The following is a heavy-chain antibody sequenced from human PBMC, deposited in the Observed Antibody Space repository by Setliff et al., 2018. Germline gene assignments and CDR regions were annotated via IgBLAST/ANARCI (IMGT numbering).Heavy chain of an antibody. D-gene: IGHD2-21*02. CDR1: GFTVSSFS. CDR3: AKANAMVVTSHSYGLDV. CDR2: LSDDGSNE. J-gene: IGHJ6*02. V-gene: IGHV3-30*18. Sequence: PGGSLRLSCAASGFTVSSFSMHWVRQAPVKGLDWVATLSDDGSNEFYADSVKGRFTVSRDNPSNTLYLQMNSLRPQDTAVYYCAKANAMVVTSHSYGLDVWGQGTTVTVSS.